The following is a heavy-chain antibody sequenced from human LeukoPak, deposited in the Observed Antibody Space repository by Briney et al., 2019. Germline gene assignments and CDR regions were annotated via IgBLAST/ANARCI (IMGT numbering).Heavy chain of an antibody. Sequence: SETLSLICAVYGGSFSGYYWSWIRQPPGKELEWIGEIIHSGSTNYNPSLKSRVTISVETSKNQCSLKLSSVTAADTAVYYCARGGYYGFSDYWGQGTLVTVST. CDR2: IIHSGST. CDR3: ARGGYYGFSDY. CDR1: GGSFSGYY. J-gene: IGHJ4*02. V-gene: IGHV4-34*01. D-gene: IGHD3-10*01.